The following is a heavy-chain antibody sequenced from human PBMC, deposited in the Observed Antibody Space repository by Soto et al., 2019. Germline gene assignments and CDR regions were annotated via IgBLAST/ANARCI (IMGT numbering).Heavy chain of an antibody. CDR2: IYYSGST. Sequence: QVQLQESGPGLVKPSQTLSLTCTVSGGSISSGGYYWSWIRQHPGKGLEWIGYIYYSGSTYYNPSLKSRVTISVDTSKNQFSLKLSSVTAADTAVYYCAREYDSSGYYPPFNAFDIWGQGTMVTVSS. CDR1: GGSISSGGYY. V-gene: IGHV4-31*03. D-gene: IGHD3-22*01. CDR3: AREYDSSGYYPPFNAFDI. J-gene: IGHJ3*02.